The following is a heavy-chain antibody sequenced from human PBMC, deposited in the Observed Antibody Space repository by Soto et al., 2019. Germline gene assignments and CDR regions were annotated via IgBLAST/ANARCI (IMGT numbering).Heavy chain of an antibody. V-gene: IGHV3-23*01. D-gene: IGHD3-22*01. J-gene: IGHJ3*02. Sequence: GGSLRLSCAASGFTFSSYAMSWVRQAPGKGLEWVSAISGSGGSTYYADSVKGRFTISRDNSKNTLYLQMNSLRAEDTAVYYCAKDARYYYDHPGAFDIWGQGTMVTVSS. CDR2: ISGSGGST. CDR3: AKDARYYYDHPGAFDI. CDR1: GFTFSSYA.